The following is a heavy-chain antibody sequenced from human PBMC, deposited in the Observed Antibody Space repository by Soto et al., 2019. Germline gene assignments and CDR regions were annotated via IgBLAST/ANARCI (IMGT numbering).Heavy chain of an antibody. CDR3: ARYPAVLRYFDWSKPLTYFDI. D-gene: IGHD3-9*01. V-gene: IGHV6-1*01. Sequence: SQTLSLTCAISGDSVSSNSAAWNWIRQSPSRGLEWLGRTYYRSKWYNDYALSVKSRITINPDTSKNQFSLQLNSVTPEDTAVYYCARYPAVLRYFDWSKPLTYFDIWGQGTMVTVSS. J-gene: IGHJ3*02. CDR2: TYYRSKWYN. CDR1: GDSVSSNSAA.